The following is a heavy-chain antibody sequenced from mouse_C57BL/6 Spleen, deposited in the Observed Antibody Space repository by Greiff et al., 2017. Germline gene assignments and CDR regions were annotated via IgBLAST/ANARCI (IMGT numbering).Heavy chain of an antibody. CDR2: IDPSDSYT. J-gene: IGHJ4*01. Sequence: QVQLQQPGAELVMPGASVKLSCKASGYTFTSYWMHWVKQRPGQGLEWIGEIDPSDSYTNYNQKFKGKSTLTVDKSSSTAYMQLSSLTSEDSAVYYCARRTGPYDAMDYWGQGTSVTVSS. D-gene: IGHD4-1*01. CDR3: ARRTGPYDAMDY. V-gene: IGHV1-69*01. CDR1: GYTFTSYW.